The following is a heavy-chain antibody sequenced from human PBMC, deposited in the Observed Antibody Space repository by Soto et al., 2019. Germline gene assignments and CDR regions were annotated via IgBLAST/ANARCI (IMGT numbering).Heavy chain of an antibody. CDR3: AKEGAAPSYSYYGMAV. Sequence: GGSLRLSCAASGFTFSSYGMHWFRQAPGKGLEWVAVISYDGSDKYYADSVKGRFTISRDNSKNTLYLQMNSLRAEDTAVDYCAKEGAAPSYSYYGMAVWGQGPRVTVSS. CDR2: ISYDGSDK. D-gene: IGHD3-16*01. J-gene: IGHJ6*02. CDR1: GFTFSSYG. V-gene: IGHV3-30*18.